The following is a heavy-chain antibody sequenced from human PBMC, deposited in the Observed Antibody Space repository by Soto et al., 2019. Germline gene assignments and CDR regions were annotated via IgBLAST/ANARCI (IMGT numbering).Heavy chain of an antibody. V-gene: IGHV3-30*18. CDR3: AKDCYRIYYYYYYRMDV. D-gene: IGHD2-15*01. CDR1: GFTFSSYG. Sequence: QVQLVESGGGVVQPGRSLRLSCAASGFTFSSYGMRWVRQAPGKGLEWVAVIAYDGSNKYYADSVKGRFTISRDNSKNTLYLQMNSLRAEDTAVYYCAKDCYRIYYYYYYRMDVWGQGTTVTVSS. CDR2: IAYDGSNK. J-gene: IGHJ6*02.